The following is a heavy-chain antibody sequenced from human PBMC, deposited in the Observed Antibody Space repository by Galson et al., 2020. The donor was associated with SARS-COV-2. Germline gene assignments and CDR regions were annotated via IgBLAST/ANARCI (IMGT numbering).Heavy chain of an antibody. CDR2: ISDNGRFI. V-gene: IGHV3-21*01. CDR3: ARDRGELISIGGGKYYYYYMDV. CDR1: GFAFNTHT. D-gene: IGHD3-10*01. J-gene: IGHJ6*03. Sequence: GGSLRLSCGTSGFAFNTHTMNWVRQAPGKGLEWVSSISDNGRFIYSADSMKGRFTISRDYAKNSLYLQLSSLRVEDTAVYYCARDRGELISIGGGKYYYYYMDVWGKGTTVTVS.